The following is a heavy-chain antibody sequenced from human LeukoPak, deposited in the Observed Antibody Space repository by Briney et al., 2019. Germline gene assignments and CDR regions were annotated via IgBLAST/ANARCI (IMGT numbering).Heavy chain of an antibody. CDR2: IIPIFGTA. Sequence: VASVKVSCKASGGTFSSSAISWVRQAPGQGLEWMGGIIPIFGTANYAQKFQGRVTITADESTSTAYMELSSLRSEDTAVYYCARTRTNFFCSSTSCYGPPDYWGQGTLVTVSS. CDR1: GGTFSSSA. CDR3: ARTRTNFFCSSTSCYGPPDY. V-gene: IGHV1-69*13. J-gene: IGHJ4*02. D-gene: IGHD2-2*01.